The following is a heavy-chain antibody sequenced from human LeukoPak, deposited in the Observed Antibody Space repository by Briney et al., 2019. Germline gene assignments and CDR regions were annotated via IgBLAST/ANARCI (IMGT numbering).Heavy chain of an antibody. CDR1: GFRFSTYD. CDR3: AREYGNLTMVTNFDF. D-gene: IGHD4-17*01. CDR2: ISQGGDVT. J-gene: IGHJ4*02. V-gene: IGHV3-30*01. Sequence: GRSLRLSCAASGFRFSTYDTHWVRQAPGKGLEWVAAISQGGDVTVYADSVQGRFTISRDNSKSTLYLQMKNLTPDDTAVYYCAREYGNLTMVTNFDFWGQGTLVTVSS.